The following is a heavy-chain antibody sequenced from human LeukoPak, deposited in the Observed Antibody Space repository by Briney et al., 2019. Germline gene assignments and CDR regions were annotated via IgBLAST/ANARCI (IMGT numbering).Heavy chain of an antibody. CDR2: IIPIFGTA. CDR1: GGTFSSYA. V-gene: IGHV1-69*05. J-gene: IGHJ4*02. CDR3: ARDRFPYYYDSSGYFDY. Sequence: ASVKVSCKASGGTFSSYAISWVRRAPGQGLEWMGGIIPIFGTANYAQRFQGRITITTDESTSTAYMELSSLRSEDTAVYYCARDRFPYYYDSSGYFDYWGQGTLVTVSS. D-gene: IGHD3-22*01.